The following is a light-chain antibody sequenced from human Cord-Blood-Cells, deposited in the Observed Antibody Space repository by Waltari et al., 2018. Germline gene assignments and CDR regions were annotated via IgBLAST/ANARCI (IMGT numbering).Light chain of an antibody. Sequence: AIQLTQSPSSLSASVGDRVTIPCRASQGISSALACYQQKPGKAPKLLIYDASSLESGVPSRFSGSGSGTDFTLTISSLQPEDFATYYCQQFNSYPHTFGQGTKLEIK. CDR3: QQFNSYPHT. J-gene: IGKJ2*01. CDR2: DAS. V-gene: IGKV1-13*02. CDR1: QGISSA.